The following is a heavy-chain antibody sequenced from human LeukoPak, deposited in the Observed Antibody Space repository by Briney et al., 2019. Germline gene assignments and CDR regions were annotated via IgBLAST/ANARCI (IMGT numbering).Heavy chain of an antibody. V-gene: IGHV4-39*07. Sequence: PSETLSLTCTVSGGSISSSSYYWGWIRQPPGKGLEWIGSIYYSGSTNYNPSLKSRVTISVDTSKNQFSLKLSSVTAADTAVYYCARGLLDGSGSYSFDYWGQGTLVTVSS. D-gene: IGHD3-10*01. CDR2: IYYSGST. J-gene: IGHJ4*02. CDR3: ARGLLDGSGSYSFDY. CDR1: GGSISSSSYY.